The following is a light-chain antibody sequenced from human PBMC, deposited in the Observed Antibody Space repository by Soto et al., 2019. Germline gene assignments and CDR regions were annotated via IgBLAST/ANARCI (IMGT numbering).Light chain of an antibody. CDR3: QQYGSSPWT. V-gene: IGKV3-20*01. Sequence: IVLNKSSCALSLSQRERATLSCRASQSVSSSYLAWYQQKPGQAPRLLIYGASSRAAGIPDRFSGSGSGTDFTLTISRLEPEDFAVYYCQQYGSSPWTFGQGTKVDVK. CDR1: QSVSSSY. J-gene: IGKJ1*01. CDR2: GAS.